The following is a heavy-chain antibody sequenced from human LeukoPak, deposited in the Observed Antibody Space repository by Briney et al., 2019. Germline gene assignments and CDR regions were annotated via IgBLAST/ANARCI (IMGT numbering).Heavy chain of an antibody. CDR3: ARTRTYYHDSSGYSLSY. Sequence: ASVKVSCKASGYTFTGYGISWVRQAPGQGLEWMGWISAYNGNTNYAQKLQGRVTMTTDTSTSTAYMELRSLRSDDTAVYYCARTRTYYHDSSGYSLSYWGQGTLVTVSS. CDR2: ISAYNGNT. J-gene: IGHJ4*02. CDR1: GYTFTGYG. V-gene: IGHV1-18*01. D-gene: IGHD3-22*01.